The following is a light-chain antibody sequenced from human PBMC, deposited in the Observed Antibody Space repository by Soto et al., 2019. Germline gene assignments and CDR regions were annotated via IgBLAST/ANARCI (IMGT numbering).Light chain of an antibody. CDR3: QQSYSTLVT. J-gene: IGKJ5*01. Sequence: DIQMTQSPSSLSASVGDRVTITCRASQSISSYLNWYQQKPGKAPKLLIYAASSLQSGVPSRFSGSGSGTDFTLTNSSLHPEGFATYYCQQSYSTLVTFGQGTRLEIK. V-gene: IGKV1-39*01. CDR2: AAS. CDR1: QSISSY.